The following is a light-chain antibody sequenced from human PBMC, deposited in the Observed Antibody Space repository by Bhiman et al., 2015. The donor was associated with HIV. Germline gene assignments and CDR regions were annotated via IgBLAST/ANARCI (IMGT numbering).Light chain of an antibody. V-gene: IGLV2-14*03. J-gene: IGLJ1*01. CDR2: DVS. Sequence: QSALTQPASVSGSPGQSITIPCTGTGSDVGGYNHVSWFQQHPGKAPKLMIYDVSNRPSGVSNRFSGSKSGNTASLTISGLQAEDEADYYCSSLTSSITYVFGTGTNVTVL. CDR1: GSDVGGYNH. CDR3: SSLTSSITYV.